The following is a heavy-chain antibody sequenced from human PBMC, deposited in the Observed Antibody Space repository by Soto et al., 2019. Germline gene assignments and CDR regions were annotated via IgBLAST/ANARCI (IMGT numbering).Heavy chain of an antibody. CDR3: AKATRYCSSARCYPTKDAFNH. CDR2: ISSSSSYI. J-gene: IGHJ4*02. V-gene: IGHV3-21*01. D-gene: IGHD2-2*01. Sequence: GGSLRLSCAASGFTFSSYSMNWVRQAPGKGLEWVSSISSSSSYIYYADSVKGRFTISRDNAKNSLYLQMNSLRAEDTAVYYCAKATRYCSSARCYPTKDAFNHWGQGALVTVS. CDR1: GFTFSSYS.